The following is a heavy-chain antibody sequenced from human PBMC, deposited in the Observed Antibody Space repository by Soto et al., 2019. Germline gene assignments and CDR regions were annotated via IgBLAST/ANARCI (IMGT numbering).Heavy chain of an antibody. Sequence: PSETLSLTCAVYGGSFSGYYWSWIRQPPGKGLEWIGEINHSGSTNYNPSLKSRVTISVDTSKNQFSLKLSSVTAADTAVYYCATSYCSSTSCSPPYYYYYYVMDVWGQGTTVTVSS. CDR1: GGSFSGYY. V-gene: IGHV4-34*01. D-gene: IGHD2-2*01. CDR3: ATSYCSSTSCSPPYYYYYYVMDV. J-gene: IGHJ6*02. CDR2: INHSGST.